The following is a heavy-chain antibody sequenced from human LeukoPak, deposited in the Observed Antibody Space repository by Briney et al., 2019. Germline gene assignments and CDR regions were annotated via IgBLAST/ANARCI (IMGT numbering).Heavy chain of an antibody. D-gene: IGHD4-17*01. CDR2: IMSAGPRT. V-gene: IGHV3-23*01. Sequence: GGSLRLSCAASGFTFSDYPMNWVRQAPGKVLEWVSAIMSAGPRTYNADSVKGRFTISRDNSKNMLFLQMNSLRAEDTAVCYCARGDTVTPDYWGQGTLVTVSS. J-gene: IGHJ4*02. CDR3: ARGDTVTPDY. CDR1: GFTFSDYP.